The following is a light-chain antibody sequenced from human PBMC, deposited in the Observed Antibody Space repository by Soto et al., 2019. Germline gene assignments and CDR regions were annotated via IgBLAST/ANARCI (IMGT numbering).Light chain of an antibody. Sequence: TVLTPSPGTLSLSPGERATLSCRASQSVSSHLAWYQQKPGQAPRLLFYGGTSRASGIPDRFIGSGSGTDFTLIITRLEPEDFAVYYCQQYGSSLRTFGQGTKVDIK. CDR2: GGT. V-gene: IGKV3-20*01. J-gene: IGKJ1*01. CDR1: QSVSSH. CDR3: QQYGSSLRT.